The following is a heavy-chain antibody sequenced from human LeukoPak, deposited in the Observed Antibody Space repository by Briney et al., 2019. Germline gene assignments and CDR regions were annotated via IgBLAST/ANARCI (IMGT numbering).Heavy chain of an antibody. J-gene: IGHJ6*02. CDR3: AKAAVADRYYYYGIDV. CDR2: ISYDGSNK. CDR1: GFTFSSYA. Sequence: GGSLRLSCAASGFTFSSYAMQWVRQAPGKGLEWVAVISYDGSNKDYADSVKGRFTISRDNSKNTVYLQMNSLRTKDTAVYHCAKAAVADRYYYYGIDVWGQGTTVTVSS. D-gene: IGHD6-19*01. V-gene: IGHV3-30*04.